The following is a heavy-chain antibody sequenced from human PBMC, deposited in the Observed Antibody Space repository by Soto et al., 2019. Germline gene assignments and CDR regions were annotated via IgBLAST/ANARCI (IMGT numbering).Heavy chain of an antibody. J-gene: IGHJ4*02. Sequence: EVQLLESGGGLVQPGGSLRLSCAASGLTFRGYGMSWVRQAPGTGLEWVSAISGSGSTTYYADSVKGRFTISRDDSKNILLLQMNSLRAEDTAVYYCVTRSRGLQSSPPRLDSWGQGTLVTVSS. CDR3: VTRSRGLQSSPPRLDS. CDR2: ISGSGSTT. D-gene: IGHD4-4*01. CDR1: GLTFRGYG. V-gene: IGHV3-23*01.